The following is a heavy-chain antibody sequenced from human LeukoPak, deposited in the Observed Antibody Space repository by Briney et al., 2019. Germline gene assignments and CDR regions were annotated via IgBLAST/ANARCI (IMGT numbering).Heavy chain of an antibody. D-gene: IGHD1-1*01. V-gene: IGHV4-38-2*02. CDR1: GYSISSGYH. CDR2: VYRSGTT. J-gene: IGHJ4*02. CDR3: ARENWIFDY. Sequence: SETLSLTCVVSGYSISSGYHWGWIRSPPGKGLEWIGVVYRSGTTYYDPSLKSRVTISVDTSKNQISLKVRSVTATDTAIYYCARENWIFDYWGQGILVTVSS.